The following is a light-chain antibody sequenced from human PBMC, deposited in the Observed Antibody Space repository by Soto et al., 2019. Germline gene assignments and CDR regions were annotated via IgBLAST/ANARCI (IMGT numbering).Light chain of an antibody. CDR1: QSFSSH. Sequence: EIVLTQSPATLSLSPGERATLSCRASQSFSSHLAWYQQKPGQAPRLLIYDTFNRATGIPARFNGSGSGTDFTLTISSLEPQDLAVYYCQQRSNWPPGYTFGQGTKLEIK. J-gene: IGKJ2*01. CDR3: QQRSNWPPGYT. V-gene: IGKV3-11*01. CDR2: DTF.